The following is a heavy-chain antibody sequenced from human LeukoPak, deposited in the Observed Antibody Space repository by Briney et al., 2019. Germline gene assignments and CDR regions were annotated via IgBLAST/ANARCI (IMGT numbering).Heavy chain of an antibody. CDR3: AHSYYFGSRSYYNVWFAP. Sequence: ESGPALVKPTQTLTLTCTFSGFSLSTSGVGVGWIRQPPGKALQWPALIYWDDEKYYSPSLKSRLSISRDTSRNQVVLTMTNMDPLDAGTYFCAHSYYFGSRSYYNVWFAPWGLGTLVSVSS. CDR2: IYWDDEK. D-gene: IGHD3-10*01. V-gene: IGHV2-5*02. CDR1: GFSLSTSGVG. J-gene: IGHJ5*02.